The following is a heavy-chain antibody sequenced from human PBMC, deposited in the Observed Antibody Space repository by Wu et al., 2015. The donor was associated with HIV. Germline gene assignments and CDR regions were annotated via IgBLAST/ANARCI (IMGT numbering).Heavy chain of an antibody. V-gene: IGHV1-69*12. CDR3: ARGLVVGPGALRIFVY. Sequence: QVQLVQSGAEVKKPGSSMKVSCRTSGDTFTDFAITWVRQAPGQGLEWMGGITPVFATINYAQKFQDRVNIIADESTSTVFMEMSGLTPEDTAVYYCARGLVVGPGALRIFVYWGQGTLVTVSS. CDR1: GDTFTDFA. J-gene: IGHJ4*02. D-gene: IGHD2-2*01. CDR2: ITPVFATI.